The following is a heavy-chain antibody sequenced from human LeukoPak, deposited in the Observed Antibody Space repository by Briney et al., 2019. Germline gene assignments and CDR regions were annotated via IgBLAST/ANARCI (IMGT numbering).Heavy chain of an antibody. Sequence: PSEPLSLTCTVSGYSISSGYYWGWIRQPPGKGLEWIGSIYHSGSTYYDPSVKSRVTISVGTSKNQFSLKLSSVAAADTAVYYCARGVGFTPGSTYNWFDPWGQGTLVTVSS. CDR2: IYHSGST. D-gene: IGHD1-26*01. J-gene: IGHJ5*02. CDR3: ARGVGFTPGSTYNWFDP. V-gene: IGHV4-38-2*02. CDR1: GYSISSGYY.